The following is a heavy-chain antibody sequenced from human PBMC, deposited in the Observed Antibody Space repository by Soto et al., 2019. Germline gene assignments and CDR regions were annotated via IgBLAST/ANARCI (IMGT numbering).Heavy chain of an antibody. CDR2: IFPSDSDT. J-gene: IGHJ5*02. CDR3: ARKDKSGYFNWFDP. D-gene: IGHD3-22*01. V-gene: IGHV5-51*01. CDR1: GYKFTSSW. Sequence: GESLRISCRTSGYKFTSSWIAWVRQMPGKGLEWMGIIFPSDSDTRYSPSFQGQVTISADRSTSTVFLQWASLKASDTAVYFCARKDKSGYFNWFDPWGQGTLVTVSS.